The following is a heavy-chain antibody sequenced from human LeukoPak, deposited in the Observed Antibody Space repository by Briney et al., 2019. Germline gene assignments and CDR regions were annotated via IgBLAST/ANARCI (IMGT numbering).Heavy chain of an antibody. Sequence: SVKVSCEASGGTFSSYTISWVRQAPGQGLEWMGRIIPILGIANYAQKFQGRVTITADKSTSTAYMELSSLRSEDTAVYYCARGSYYYDSSGYPALYYFDYWGQGTLVTVSS. CDR1: GGTFSSYT. D-gene: IGHD3-22*01. J-gene: IGHJ4*02. CDR2: IIPILGIA. CDR3: ARGSYYYDSSGYPALYYFDY. V-gene: IGHV1-69*02.